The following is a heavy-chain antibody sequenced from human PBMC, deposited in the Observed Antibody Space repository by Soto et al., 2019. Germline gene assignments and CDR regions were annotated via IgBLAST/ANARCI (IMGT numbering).Heavy chain of an antibody. V-gene: IGHV1-69*01. J-gene: IGHJ6*02. CDR2: IIPIFGTA. Sequence: QVQLVQSGAEVKKPGSSVKVSCKASGGTFSSYAISWVRQAPGQGLEWMGGIIPIFGTANYAQKFQGRVTITADESTSTAYMELSSLRSEDTAVYYCARDLLSSSWVSHYYYYGMDVWGQGTTVTVSS. D-gene: IGHD6-13*01. CDR1: GGTFSSYA. CDR3: ARDLLSSSWVSHYYYYGMDV.